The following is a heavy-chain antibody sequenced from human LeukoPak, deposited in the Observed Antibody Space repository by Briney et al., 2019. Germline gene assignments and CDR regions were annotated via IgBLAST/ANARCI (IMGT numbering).Heavy chain of an antibody. CDR3: ARSTNFYSSGWYEDY. J-gene: IGHJ4*02. Sequence: GGSLRLSCAASGFTFSSYAMSWVRQAPGKGLEWVSAISGSGGSTYYADSVKGRFTISRDNSKNTLYLQMNSLRAEDTAVYYCARSTNFYSSGWYEDYWGQGTLVTVSP. V-gene: IGHV3-23*01. D-gene: IGHD6-19*01. CDR1: GFTFSSYA. CDR2: ISGSGGST.